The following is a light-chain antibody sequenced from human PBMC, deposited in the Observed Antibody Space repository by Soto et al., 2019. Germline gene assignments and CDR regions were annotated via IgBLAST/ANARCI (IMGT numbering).Light chain of an antibody. V-gene: IGKV3-15*01. CDR1: QSVSSN. J-gene: IGKJ2*01. CDR2: GAS. Sequence: EIVMTQSPATLSVSPGERATLSCRASQSVSSNLAWYQQKPGQAPRLLIYGASTRATGIPARFSDSGSGTEFTLNISSLQSEDFAVYYCQQYNNWPPYTFGQGTKLEIK. CDR3: QQYNNWPPYT.